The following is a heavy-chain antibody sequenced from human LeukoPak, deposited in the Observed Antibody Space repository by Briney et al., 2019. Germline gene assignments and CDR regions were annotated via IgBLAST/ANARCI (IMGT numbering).Heavy chain of an antibody. Sequence: XGYYWXWIRQPPGKGLEWIGEINHSGSTNYNPSLKSRVTISVDTSKNQFSLKLSSVTAADTAVYYCASLIVGATYYWGQGTLVTVXS. CDR2: INHSGST. CDR1: XGYY. CDR3: ASLIVGATYY. V-gene: IGHV4-34*01. J-gene: IGHJ4*02. D-gene: IGHD1-26*01.